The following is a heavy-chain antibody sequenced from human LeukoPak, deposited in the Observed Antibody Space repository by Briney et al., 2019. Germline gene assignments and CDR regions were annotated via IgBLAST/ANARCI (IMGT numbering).Heavy chain of an antibody. CDR3: ARLPTGFPNWFDP. J-gene: IGHJ5*02. CDR1: GGSIISSSYN. CDR2: IYYSGTT. Sequence: SETLSLTCTVSGGSIISSSYNWGWIRQPPGKGLEWIGTIYYSGTTYYNPSLQSRVTMSVDTSKNEFSLKVNYVTAAEAAVYYCARLPTGFPNWFDPWGQGTRVTVSS. D-gene: IGHD2-8*02. V-gene: IGHV4-39*01.